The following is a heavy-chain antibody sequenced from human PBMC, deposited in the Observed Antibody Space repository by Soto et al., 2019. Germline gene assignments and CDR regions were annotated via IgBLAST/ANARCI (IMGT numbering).Heavy chain of an antibody. CDR1: GFTFSSYA. CDR2: ISYDGSNK. J-gene: IGHJ6*02. V-gene: IGHV3-30-3*01. CDR3: ARETDGMDV. Sequence: QVQLVESGGGVVQPGRSLRLSCAASGFTFSSYAMHWVRQAPGNGLEWVAVISYDGSNKYYADSVKGRFTISRDNSKNTLYLQMNCVRAEDTAVCYWARETDGMDVWGQGITVTVSS.